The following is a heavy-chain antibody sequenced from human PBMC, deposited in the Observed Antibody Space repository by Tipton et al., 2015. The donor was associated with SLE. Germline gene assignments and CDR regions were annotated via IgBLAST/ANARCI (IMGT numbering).Heavy chain of an antibody. CDR3: ALWPITIFGVVAYY. Sequence: QSGAEVKRPGASVRVSCKASGYSFTNYDINWVRQASGQGLEWMGWMNPNSGYTVYAQKFQGRVSMTRTTSINTAYMELRSLRSDDTAVYYCALWPITIFGVVAYYWGQGTLVTVSS. D-gene: IGHD3-3*01. V-gene: IGHV1-8*01. CDR1: GYSFTNYD. CDR2: MNPNSGYT. J-gene: IGHJ4*02.